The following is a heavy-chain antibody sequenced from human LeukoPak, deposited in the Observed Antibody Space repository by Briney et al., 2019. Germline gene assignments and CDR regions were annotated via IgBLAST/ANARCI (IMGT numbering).Heavy chain of an antibody. CDR1: GASVTSDTYY. CDR3: ARQSRYCTHGVCYQDY. Sequence: PSETLSLTCSVSGASVTSDTYYWGWIRQPPGRGLEWIGSMFYSGTTFYNPSLGSRVTISVDTSKNQFSLRLRSVTAADTAVYFCARQSRYCTHGVCYQDYWGQGILVTVSS. J-gene: IGHJ4*02. CDR2: MFYSGTT. D-gene: IGHD2-8*01. V-gene: IGHV4-39*01.